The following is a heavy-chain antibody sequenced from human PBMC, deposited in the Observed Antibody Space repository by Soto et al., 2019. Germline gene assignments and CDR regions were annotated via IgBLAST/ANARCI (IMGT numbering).Heavy chain of an antibody. CDR2: ISYDGSDK. J-gene: IGHJ1*01. Sequence: QVQLVESGGGVVQPGTSLRVSCVGSGFTFRSYVIHWVRQSPGKGLEWVALISYDGSDKYYGDSVRGRFTISRDNSRNTVVLQMDSLRLEDTALYYCARWGTTGGLDVWGQGTLVSVSS. V-gene: IGHV3-30*19. CDR1: GFTFRSYV. D-gene: IGHD3-16*01. CDR3: ARWGTTGGLDV.